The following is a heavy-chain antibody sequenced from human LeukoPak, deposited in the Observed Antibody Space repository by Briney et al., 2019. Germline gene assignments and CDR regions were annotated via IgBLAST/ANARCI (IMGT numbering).Heavy chain of an antibody. CDR3: ARHRAGGDSIGYYLYYFDY. Sequence: PSETLSLTCTVPGGSISSSSYYWGWIRHPPGEGLEWIGSIYYSGSTYYNPSLKSRVTISVDTSKNQFSLKLSSVSAADTAVYYCARHRAGGDSIGYYLYYFDYCGQGTLVTVSS. D-gene: IGHD3-22*01. CDR1: GGSISSSSYY. V-gene: IGHV4-39*01. CDR2: IYYSGST. J-gene: IGHJ4*02.